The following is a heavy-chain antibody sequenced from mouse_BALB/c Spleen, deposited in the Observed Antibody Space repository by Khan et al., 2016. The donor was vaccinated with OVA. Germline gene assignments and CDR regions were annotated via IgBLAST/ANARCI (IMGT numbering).Heavy chain of an antibody. CDR1: GFSLTSYG. Sequence: QVQLKESGPGLVAPSQSLSITCTVSGFSLTSYGVHWVRQPPGKGLEWLGVIWAGGSANSTSALMSRLSLCNDTSNSQDFLKNNSLQTDDTARYCCGRLEDIWGQGTTLTVSS. D-gene: IGHD1-3*01. V-gene: IGHV2-9*02. CDR2: IWAGGSA. J-gene: IGHJ2*01. CDR3: GRLEDI.